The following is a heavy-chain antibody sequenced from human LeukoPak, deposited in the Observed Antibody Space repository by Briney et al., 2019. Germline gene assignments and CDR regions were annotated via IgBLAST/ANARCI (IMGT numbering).Heavy chain of an antibody. CDR3: ARDEGYCSSTSCSAFDY. J-gene: IGHJ4*02. D-gene: IGHD2-2*01. Sequence: EASVKVSCKASGGTFSSYAISWVRQAPGQGLEWMGRIIPIFGTANYAQKFQGRVTITTDESTSTAYMELSSLRSEDTAVYYCARDEGYCSSTSCSAFDYWGQGTLVTVSS. CDR2: IIPIFGTA. CDR1: GGTFSSYA. V-gene: IGHV1-69*05.